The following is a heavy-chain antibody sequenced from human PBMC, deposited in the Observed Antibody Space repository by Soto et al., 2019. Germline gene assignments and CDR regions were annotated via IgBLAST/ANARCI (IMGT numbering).Heavy chain of an antibody. D-gene: IGHD3-3*01. Sequence: RLSCAASGFTFSSSGIHWVRQAPGKGLEWVAVISYDGSNKFYIDSVKGRFTVSRDNSKNTLYLQMSSLRAEDTAVYYCAKDRQADFWRLPSPMDVWGQGTTVTVSS. CDR2: ISYDGSNK. V-gene: IGHV3-30*18. CDR3: AKDRQADFWRLPSPMDV. J-gene: IGHJ6*02. CDR1: GFTFSSSG.